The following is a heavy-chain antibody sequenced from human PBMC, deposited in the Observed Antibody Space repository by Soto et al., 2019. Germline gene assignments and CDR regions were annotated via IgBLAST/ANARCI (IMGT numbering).Heavy chain of an antibody. D-gene: IGHD2-8*01. Sequence: QVQLQESGPGLVKPSETLSLTCTVSGGSISSYYWSWIRQPPGKGLEWIGYIYYSGSTNNNPSVKSRVTRTVVTSKNKCSLKLSSVIAPDTAVYLCASRYAGNFGYWGKGTLVTLSS. CDR2: IYYSGST. CDR1: GGSISSYY. CDR3: ASRYAGNFGY. V-gene: IGHV4-59*01. J-gene: IGHJ4*02.